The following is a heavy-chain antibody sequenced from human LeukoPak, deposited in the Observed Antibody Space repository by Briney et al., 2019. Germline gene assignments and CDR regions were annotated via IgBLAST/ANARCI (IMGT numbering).Heavy chain of an antibody. V-gene: IGHV1-2*02. CDR2: MNPNSGGT. Sequence: GASVKVSCNASGYTFTGYYMHWVRQAPGQGLEWMGWMNPNSGGTNYAQKFQGRVTMTRDTSISTAYMELSRLRSDDTAVYYCARKGWVSAPDYGSGSYPDWWGQGTLVTVSS. J-gene: IGHJ4*02. CDR3: ARKGWVSAPDYGSGSYPDW. D-gene: IGHD3-10*01. CDR1: GYTFTGYY.